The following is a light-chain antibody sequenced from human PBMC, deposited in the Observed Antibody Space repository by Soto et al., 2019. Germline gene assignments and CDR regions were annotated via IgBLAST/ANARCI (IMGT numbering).Light chain of an antibody. V-gene: IGKV1-39*01. CDR3: QQSYSATVT. Sequence: ILMTNSPSSLPASVGDSVTITCRASQRVXNRFNWYQQKPGKAPKLLXYAASSLQSGFPSRFSGSGSGTAFTPTISSLQPDDSETYFWQQSYSATVTFGQGTKVDIK. CDR2: AAS. CDR1: QRVXNR. J-gene: IGKJ1*01.